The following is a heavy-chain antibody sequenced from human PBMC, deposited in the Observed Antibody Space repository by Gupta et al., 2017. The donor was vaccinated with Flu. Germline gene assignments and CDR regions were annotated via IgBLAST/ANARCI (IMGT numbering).Heavy chain of an antibody. CDR1: RAFISSSDYY. D-gene: IGHD3-22*01. CDR2: ILYSGNT. J-gene: IGHJ5*02. V-gene: IGHV4-39*01. Sequence: QLQLQESGPGRVKPSETLSLTCTVARAFISSSDYYWGWTRQPPGKGLGWGGNILYSGNTHYNPSLKSRVTIFADTSKNQFSLKLNSVTAANTAFYYCARHKDSYDGRGPPGGFDPWGQGTLVIVSS. CDR3: ARHKDSYDGRGPPGGFDP.